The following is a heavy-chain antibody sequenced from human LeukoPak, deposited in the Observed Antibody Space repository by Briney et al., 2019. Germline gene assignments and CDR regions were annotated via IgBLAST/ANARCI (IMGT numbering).Heavy chain of an antibody. CDR3: AREPEKRGYSYGWTNLFDY. D-gene: IGHD5-18*01. J-gene: IGHJ4*02. V-gene: IGHV1-46*01. Sequence: GASVKVSCKASGYTFTSYYMHWVRQAPGQGLEWMGIISPSGGSTSYAQKFQGRVTMTRDTSTSTVYMELSSLRSEDTAVYYCAREPEKRGYSYGWTNLFDYWGQGTLVTVSS. CDR1: GYTFTSYY. CDR2: ISPSGGST.